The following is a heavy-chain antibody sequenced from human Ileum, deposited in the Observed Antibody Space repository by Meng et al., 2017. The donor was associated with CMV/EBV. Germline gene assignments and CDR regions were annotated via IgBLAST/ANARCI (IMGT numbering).Heavy chain of an antibody. CDR2: LNPKSGGA. CDR1: GYTFTGYY. V-gene: IGHV1-2*02. Sequence: QGQLVAVGAEVKKPGASVKVSCKASGYTFTGYYLHWVRQAPGQGLEWLGWLNPKSGGANLGHNFKGRVTMTRDTSINTAYMELHSLTADDTAVYYCARDRPLETPGTDFDFWGQGTLVTVSS. J-gene: IGHJ4*02. D-gene: IGHD1-1*01. CDR3: ARDRPLETPGTDFDF.